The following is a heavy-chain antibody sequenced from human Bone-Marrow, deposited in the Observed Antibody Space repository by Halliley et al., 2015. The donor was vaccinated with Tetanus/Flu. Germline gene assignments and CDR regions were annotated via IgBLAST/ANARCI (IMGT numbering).Heavy chain of an antibody. CDR3: ARGGRTLLRGADYYGLDV. D-gene: IGHD3-10*01. V-gene: IGHV4-34*01. CDR2: IDHSGDA. CDR1: GGASTGYY. Sequence: TLSLTCAVYGGASTGYYWSWIRQTPGKGLEWIGEIDHSGDASYNPSLRSRVTISADPSKNEFSLKLTSVTAADTGVFYCARGGRTLLRGADYYGLDVWGQGTTVTVSS. J-gene: IGHJ6*02.